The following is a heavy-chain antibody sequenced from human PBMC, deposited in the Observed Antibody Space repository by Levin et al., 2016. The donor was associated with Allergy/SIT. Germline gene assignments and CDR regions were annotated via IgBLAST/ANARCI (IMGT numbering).Heavy chain of an antibody. Sequence: VRQAPGKGLEWVAFIRYDGSNKYYADSVKGRFTISRDNSKNTLYLQMNSLRAEDTAVYYCAKSLDRRYYYYYYGMDVWGQGTTVTVSS. D-gene: IGHD5-24*01. CDR2: IRYDGSNK. CDR3: AKSLDRRYYYYYYGMDV. V-gene: IGHV3-30*02. J-gene: IGHJ6*02.